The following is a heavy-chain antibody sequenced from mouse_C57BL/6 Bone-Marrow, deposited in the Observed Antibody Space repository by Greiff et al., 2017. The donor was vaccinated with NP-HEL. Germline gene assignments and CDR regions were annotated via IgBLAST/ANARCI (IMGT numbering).Heavy chain of an antibody. CDR1: GYSFTSYY. Sequence: VKLVESGPELVKPGASVKISCKASGYSFTSYYIHWVKQRPGQGLEWIGWIYPGSGNTKYNEKFKGKATLTADTSSSTAYMQLSSLTSEDSAVYYCAREGGLYDYDGYWYFDVWGTGTTVTVSS. V-gene: IGHV1-66*01. CDR2: IYPGSGNT. CDR3: AREGGLYDYDGYWYFDV. D-gene: IGHD2-4*01. J-gene: IGHJ1*03.